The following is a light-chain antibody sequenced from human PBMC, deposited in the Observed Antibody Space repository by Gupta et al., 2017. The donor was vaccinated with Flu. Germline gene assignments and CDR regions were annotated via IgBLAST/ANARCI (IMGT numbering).Light chain of an antibody. V-gene: IGKV3-15*01. CDR2: GAS. Sequence: TLSLSPGERATLACRASQSATGYVAWYQQKPGQAPRLLIYGASTRATGIPARFSGSGSGTEFTLTISSLQSGDFAVYYCQHEDNCPRTCGQGTKVEIK. CDR3: QHEDNCPRT. J-gene: IGKJ1*01. CDR1: QSATGY.